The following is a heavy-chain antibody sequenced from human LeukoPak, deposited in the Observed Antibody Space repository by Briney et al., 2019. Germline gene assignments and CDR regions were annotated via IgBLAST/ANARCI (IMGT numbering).Heavy chain of an antibody. CDR2: IYYSGST. D-gene: IGHD3-10*01. J-gene: IGHJ5*02. V-gene: IGHV4-59*01. CDR1: GGSISSYY. Sequence: SETLSLTCTVSGGSISSYYWSWIRQPPGKGLEWIGYIYYSGSTNYNPSLKSRVTISVDTAKNQFSLKLSSVTAADTAVYYCARKILWFGELTWFDPWGQGTLVTVSS. CDR3: ARKILWFGELTWFDP.